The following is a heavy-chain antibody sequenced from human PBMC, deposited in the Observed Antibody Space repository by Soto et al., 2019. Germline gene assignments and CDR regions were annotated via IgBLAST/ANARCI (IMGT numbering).Heavy chain of an antibody. J-gene: IGHJ5*02. CDR2: INPSGGST. CDR3: ARDGGGYGSGSYSYNWFDP. V-gene: IGHV1-46*01. CDR1: GYTFTSYY. D-gene: IGHD3-10*01. Sequence: GGPVKVSCKASGYTFTSYYMHWVRQAPGQGLEWMGIINPSGGSTSYAQKFQGRVTMTRDTSTSTVYMELSSLRSEDTAVYYCARDGGGYGSGSYSYNWFDPWGQGTLVTVSS.